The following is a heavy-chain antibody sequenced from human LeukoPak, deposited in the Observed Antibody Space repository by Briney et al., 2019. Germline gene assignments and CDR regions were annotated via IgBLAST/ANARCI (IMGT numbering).Heavy chain of an antibody. J-gene: IGHJ4*02. V-gene: IGHV4-59*08. D-gene: IGHD2-21*01. CDR3: ARHYYDRSDCYSFDY. CDR2: IYSTGST. Sequence: SETLSLTCTVSGGSISGYYWSWIRQPPGKGLEWIGYIYSTGSTNYNPSLWSRVTISLDTSENQFSLKLSSVTGADTAVYYCARHYYDRSDCYSFDYWGQGTLVTVSS. CDR1: GGSISGYY.